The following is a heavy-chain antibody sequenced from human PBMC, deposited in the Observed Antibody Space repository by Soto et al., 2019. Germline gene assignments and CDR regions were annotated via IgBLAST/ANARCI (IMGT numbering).Heavy chain of an antibody. D-gene: IGHD6-19*01. CDR2: ISGSGGST. CDR1: GFTFSSYA. V-gene: IGHV3-23*01. Sequence: GRSLRLSCAAAGFTFSSYAMSWVRQAPGKGLEWVSAISGSGGSTYYADSVKGRFTISRDNSKNTLYLQMNSLRAEDTAVYYCAKGTYSSGWYGGDYWGQGTLVTVS. J-gene: IGHJ4*02. CDR3: AKGTYSSGWYGGDY.